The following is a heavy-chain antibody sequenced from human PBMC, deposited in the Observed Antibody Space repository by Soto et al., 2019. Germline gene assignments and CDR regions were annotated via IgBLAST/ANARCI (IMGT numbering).Heavy chain of an antibody. V-gene: IGHV1-46*03. Sequence: ASVKVSCKACGDTFTIFAISWVRQAPGQGLEGMGIINPSGGSTSYAEEFQGRVTMTRATSTSTVYMELSSRRSEDTAVYYCARGSYAFWSGYPPPPGYWGQGTLVTVSS. CDR2: INPSGGST. CDR3: ARGSYAFWSGYPPPPGY. D-gene: IGHD3-3*01. J-gene: IGHJ4*02. CDR1: GDTFTIFA.